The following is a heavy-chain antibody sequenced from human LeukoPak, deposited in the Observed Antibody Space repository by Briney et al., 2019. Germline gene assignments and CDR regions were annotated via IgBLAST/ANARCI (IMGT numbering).Heavy chain of an antibody. CDR3: AKERGVTMIVVVRPLDY. J-gene: IGHJ4*02. D-gene: IGHD3-22*01. Sequence: PGGSLRLSCAASGFTFSSYGMHWVRQAPGKGLEWVAVISYDGSNKYYADSVKGRFTISRDNSKNTLYLQMNSLRAEDTAVYYCAKERGVTMIVVVRPLDYWGQGTLVTVSS. CDR1: GFTFSSYG. V-gene: IGHV3-30*18. CDR2: ISYDGSNK.